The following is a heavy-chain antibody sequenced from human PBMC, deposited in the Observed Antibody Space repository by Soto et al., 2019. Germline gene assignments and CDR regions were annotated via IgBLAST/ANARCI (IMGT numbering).Heavy chain of an antibody. Sequence: VHLVQSGAGVKKPGASVKVSCKASGYTFSAYGISWVRQAPGQGLEWGGWVSADSGNTRYAQKVQGRVNMTTDTSPSTAYMEVRSLRSDDTAVYYCVVDYKDRSGYWGHWGQGTLVTVSS. CDR1: GYTFSAYG. CDR3: VVDYKDRSGYWGH. V-gene: IGHV1-18*01. J-gene: IGHJ4*02. D-gene: IGHD2-2*03. CDR2: VSADSGNT.